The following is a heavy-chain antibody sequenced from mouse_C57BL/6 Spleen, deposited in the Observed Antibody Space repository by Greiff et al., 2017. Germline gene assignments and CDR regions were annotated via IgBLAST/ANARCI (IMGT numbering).Heavy chain of an antibody. CDR2: ISSGSSTI. Sequence: EVQLVESGGGLVKPGGSLKLSCAASGFTFSDYGMHWVRQAPEKGLEWVAYISSGSSTIYYADTVKGRFTISRDNAKNTLFLQMTSLRSEDTAMYYCARRYYSNLGYWYFDVWGTGTTVTVSS. CDR1: GFTFSDYG. V-gene: IGHV5-17*01. J-gene: IGHJ1*03. CDR3: ARRYYSNLGYWYFDV. D-gene: IGHD2-5*01.